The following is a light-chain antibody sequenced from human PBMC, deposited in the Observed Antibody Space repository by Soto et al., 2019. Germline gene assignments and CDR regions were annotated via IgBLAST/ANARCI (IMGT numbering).Light chain of an antibody. J-gene: IGKJ5*01. CDR3: QQLNSYPLA. V-gene: IGKV1-9*01. Sequence: DIQLTQSTSLLSASVGDIVTIPCRASQGISSYLAWYQQKPGKAPKLLIYAASTLQSGVPSRFSGSGSGTEFTLTISSLQPEDFATYYCQQLNSYPLAFGQGTRLEIK. CDR2: AAS. CDR1: QGISSY.